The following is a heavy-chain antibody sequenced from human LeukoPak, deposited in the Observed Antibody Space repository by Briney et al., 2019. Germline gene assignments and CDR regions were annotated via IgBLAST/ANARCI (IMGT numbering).Heavy chain of an antibody. Sequence: PSETLSLTCAVSGYSISSGYYWGWIRQPPGKGLEWIGSIYHSGSTYYNPSLKSRVTISVDTSKNQFSLEMSSVTAADTAVYYCARHDSYKWFDPWGQGTLVTVSS. CDR1: GYSISSGYY. CDR3: ARHDSYKWFDP. D-gene: IGHD4-11*01. CDR2: IYHSGST. V-gene: IGHV4-38-2*01. J-gene: IGHJ5*02.